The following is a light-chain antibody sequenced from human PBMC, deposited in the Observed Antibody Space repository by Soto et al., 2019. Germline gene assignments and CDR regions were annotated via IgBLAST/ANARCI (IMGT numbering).Light chain of an antibody. Sequence: DIQMTQSPSTLSASVGDRVTITCRSSQSVRTWLAWFQQKPGKAPKLLIYKATTLESGVPSRFSGSGSGTEFTLTISSLQPDDSATYYCQQYNSYPTFGQGTRLEIK. CDR2: KAT. V-gene: IGKV1-5*03. CDR3: QQYNSYPT. J-gene: IGKJ5*01. CDR1: QSVRTW.